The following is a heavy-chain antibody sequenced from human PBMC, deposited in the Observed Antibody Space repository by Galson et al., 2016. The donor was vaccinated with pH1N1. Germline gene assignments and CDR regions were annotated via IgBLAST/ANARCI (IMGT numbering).Heavy chain of an antibody. CDR2: MHPGGST. V-gene: IGHV4-34*01. J-gene: IGHJ4*02. CDR1: GGSLSGTY. CDR3: ARRKPNFDPHVIDF. Sequence: SETLSLTCAVYGGSLSGTYWGWIRQSPGKGLEWIGEMHPGGSTNYNPSLKSRVSLFVDTSQNQFSLKLSSLTAADTALYFCARRKPNFDPHVIDFWGQGALVTVSS. D-gene: IGHD3-9*01.